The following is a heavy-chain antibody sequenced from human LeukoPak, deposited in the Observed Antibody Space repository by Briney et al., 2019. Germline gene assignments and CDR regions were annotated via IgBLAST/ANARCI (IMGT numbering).Heavy chain of an antibody. D-gene: IGHD6-13*01. CDR2: IIPIFGTA. J-gene: IGHJ4*02. CDR1: GGTFSSYA. Sequence: SVKVSCKASGGTFSSYAISWVRQAPGQGLEWMGGIIPIFGTANYAQKFQGRVTITADESTSTAYMELSSLRSEDTAVYYCARVGVPAAGYSSSWYHDYWGQGTLVTVSS. CDR3: ARVGVPAAGYSSSWYHDY. V-gene: IGHV1-69*13.